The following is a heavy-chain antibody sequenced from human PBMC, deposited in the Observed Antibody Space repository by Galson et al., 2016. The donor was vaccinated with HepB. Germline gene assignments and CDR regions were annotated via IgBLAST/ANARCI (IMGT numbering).Heavy chain of an antibody. CDR2: IYYTGST. V-gene: IGHV4-39*01. J-gene: IGHJ4*02. D-gene: IGHD3-16*01. CDR3: GGGKNPYYFDY. Sequence: SETLSLTCTVSGGSISSTSYYWGWIRQPPGKGLEWIGSIYYTGSTYYNPSLKSRVTISVDTSNNQQSLRLSSVTAADTAVYSCGGGKNPYYFDYWGQGTLVAVSS. CDR1: GGSISSTSYY.